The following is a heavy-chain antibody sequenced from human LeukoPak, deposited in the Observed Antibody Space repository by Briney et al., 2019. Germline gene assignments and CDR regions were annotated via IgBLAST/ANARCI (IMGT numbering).Heavy chain of an antibody. Sequence: ASVKVSCKASGCTFTGYYMHWVRQAPGQGLEWMGWINPSSGGTNYAQKCQGRVTMTRDTSISTAYMELSRLRSDDTAVYYCARGDYYGSGSYIRYWGQGTLVTVSS. V-gene: IGHV1-2*02. CDR2: INPSSGGT. D-gene: IGHD3-10*01. CDR1: GCTFTGYY. J-gene: IGHJ4*02. CDR3: ARGDYYGSGSYIRY.